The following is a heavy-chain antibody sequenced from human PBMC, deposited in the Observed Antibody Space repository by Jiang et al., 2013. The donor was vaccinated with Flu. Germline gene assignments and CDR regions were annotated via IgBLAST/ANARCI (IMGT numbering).Heavy chain of an antibody. CDR3: ANRITIFGVVPPAFDY. J-gene: IGHJ4*02. Sequence: GFTFSSYAMSWVRQAPGKGLEWVSAISGSGGSTYYADSVKGRFTISRDNSKNTLYLQMNSLRAEDTAVYYCANRITIFGVVPPAFDYWGQGTLVTVSS. D-gene: IGHD3-3*01. V-gene: IGHV3-23*01. CDR2: ISGSGGST. CDR1: GFTFSSYA.